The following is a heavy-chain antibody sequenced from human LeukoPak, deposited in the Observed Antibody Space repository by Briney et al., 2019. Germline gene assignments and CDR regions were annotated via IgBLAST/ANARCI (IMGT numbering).Heavy chain of an antibody. Sequence: PSETLSLTCTVSGGSINSYYWSWIRQPAGKGLEWIGRIYSSGSTNYNPSLKSRVSMSVDTSKNQFSLKLTSVTAADTAVYYCARGGKASVVTMWGQGILVTVSS. CDR1: GGSINSYY. V-gene: IGHV4-4*07. CDR2: IYSSGST. CDR3: ARGGKASVVTM. D-gene: IGHD4-23*01. J-gene: IGHJ4*02.